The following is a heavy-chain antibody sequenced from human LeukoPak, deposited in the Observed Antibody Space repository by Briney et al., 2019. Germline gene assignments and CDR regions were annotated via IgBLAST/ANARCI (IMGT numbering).Heavy chain of an antibody. J-gene: IGHJ4*02. V-gene: IGHV4-4*02. CDR1: GGSISSSSW. Sequence: SETLSLTCAVSGGSISSSSWWSWVRQPPGKGLEWIGEIYHSGSTNYNPSLKSRVTISVDKSKNQFSLKLSSVTAADTAVYYCGRSFYSSGWPFDYWAREPWSPSPQ. D-gene: IGHD6-19*01. CDR2: IYHSGST. CDR3: GRSFYSSGWPFDY.